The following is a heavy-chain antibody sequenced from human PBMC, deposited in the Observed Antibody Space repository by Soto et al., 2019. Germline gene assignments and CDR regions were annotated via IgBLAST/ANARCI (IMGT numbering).Heavy chain of an antibody. D-gene: IGHD5-12*01. V-gene: IGHV3-30*18. J-gene: IGHJ4*02. CDR2: ISYDGSNK. CDR1: GFTFSSYG. Sequence: GGSLRLSCAASGFTFSSYGMHWVRQAPGKGLEWVAVISYDGSNKFYADSVKGRFTISRDNSKNTLYLQMNSLRAEDTAVYYCAKPAVYSGYNFDYWGQGTLVTVSS. CDR3: AKPAVYSGYNFDY.